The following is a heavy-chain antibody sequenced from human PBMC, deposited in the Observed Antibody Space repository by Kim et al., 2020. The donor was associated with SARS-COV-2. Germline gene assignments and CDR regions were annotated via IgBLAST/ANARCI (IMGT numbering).Heavy chain of an antibody. Sequence: GESLKISCKGSGYSFTSYWIGWVRQMPGKGLEWMGIIYPGDSDTRYSPSFQGQVTISADKSISTAYLQWSSLKASDTAMYYCARRIAYCGGDCYSGDYYYYGMDVWGQGTTVTVSS. CDR3: ARRIAYCGGDCYSGDYYYYGMDV. J-gene: IGHJ6*02. CDR1: GYSFTSYW. D-gene: IGHD2-21*02. CDR2: IYPGDSDT. V-gene: IGHV5-51*01.